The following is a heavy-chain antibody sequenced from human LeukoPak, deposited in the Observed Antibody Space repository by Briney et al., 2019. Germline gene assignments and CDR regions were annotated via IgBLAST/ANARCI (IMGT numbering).Heavy chain of an antibody. CDR3: AKDSSSSNYYYGLDV. CDR1: GFTFSSHS. D-gene: IGHD6-13*01. J-gene: IGHJ6*02. CDR2: ISSSSSTI. V-gene: IGHV3-48*01. Sequence: GGSLRLSCAASGFTFSSHSMNRVRQAPGKGLEWVSYISSSSSTIYYADSVKGRFTISRDNAKNSLYLQMNSLRGDDTGMYFCAKDSSSSNYYYGLDVWGQGTTVTVSS.